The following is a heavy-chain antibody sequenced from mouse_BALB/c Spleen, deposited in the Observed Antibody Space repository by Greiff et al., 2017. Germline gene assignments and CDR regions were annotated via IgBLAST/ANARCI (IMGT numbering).Heavy chain of an antibody. V-gene: IGHV1S29*02. Sequence: SGPELVKPGASVKISCKASGYTFTDYNMHWVKQSHGKSLEWIGYIYPYNGGTGYNQKFKSKATLTVDNSSSTAYMELRSLTSEDSAVYYCARGEGNAYWGQGTLVTVSA. J-gene: IGHJ3*01. CDR3: ARGEGNAY. CDR2: IYPYNGGT. CDR1: GYTFTDYN.